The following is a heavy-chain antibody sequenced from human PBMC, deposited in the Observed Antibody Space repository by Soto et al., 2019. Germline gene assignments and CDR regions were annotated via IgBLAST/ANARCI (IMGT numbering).Heavy chain of an antibody. CDR3: ARFSGSYTRGLDY. V-gene: IGHV3-72*01. CDR2: SRNKDNSYST. Sequence: EVQLVESGGGLVQPGGSLRLSCAASGFTFSDHYMDWVRQAPGKGLEWVGRSRNKDNSYSTEYAASVKGSFTISRDESKHSLYLQMNSLKTEDTAVYYCARFSGSYTRGLDYWGQGTLVTVSS. J-gene: IGHJ4*02. D-gene: IGHD1-26*01. CDR1: GFTFSDHY.